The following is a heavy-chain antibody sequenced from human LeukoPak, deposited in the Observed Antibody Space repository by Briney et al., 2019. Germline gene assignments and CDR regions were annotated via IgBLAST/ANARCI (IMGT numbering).Heavy chain of an antibody. CDR2: VSSDWGTT. CDR3: VRGLYGLGWDY. D-gene: IGHD3-10*01. J-gene: IGHJ4*02. CDR1: RFSLSSYN. V-gene: IGHV3-64D*06. Sequence: GGSLRLSCSTSRFSLSSYNMHWVRQAPGRGLEFVSGVSSDWGTTDYADSARDRFTISRDNSKNTLYLQMSSLRAEDTAIYYCVRGLYGLGWDYWGPGTLVTVSS.